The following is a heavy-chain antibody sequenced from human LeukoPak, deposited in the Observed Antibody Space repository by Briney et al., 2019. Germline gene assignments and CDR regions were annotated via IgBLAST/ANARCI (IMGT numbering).Heavy chain of an antibody. CDR2: MSYSGTT. CDR1: GGSIRSSY. Sequence: SETLSLTCTVSGGSIRSSYWSWIRQPPGKGLEWIGCMSYSGTTNYNPSLKSRVTISVDTSKNQFSLKLSSVTAADTAVYYCARDLLSSGDYWGQGTLVTVSS. CDR3: ARDLLSSGDY. J-gene: IGHJ4*02. V-gene: IGHV4-59*01.